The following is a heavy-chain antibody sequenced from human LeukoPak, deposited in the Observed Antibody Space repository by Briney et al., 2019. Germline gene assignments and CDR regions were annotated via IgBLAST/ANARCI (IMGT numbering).Heavy chain of an antibody. CDR3: ARDGDYYDSSGYGYAFDI. CDR2: IYHSGST. D-gene: IGHD3-22*01. Sequence: SQTLSLTCAVSGGSISSGGYSWSWIRQPPGKGLEWIGYIYHSGSTYYNPSLKSRVTISVDRSKNQFSLKLSSVTAADTAVYYCARDGDYYDSSGYGYAFDIWGQGTMVTVSS. V-gene: IGHV4-30-2*01. J-gene: IGHJ3*02. CDR1: GGSISSGGYS.